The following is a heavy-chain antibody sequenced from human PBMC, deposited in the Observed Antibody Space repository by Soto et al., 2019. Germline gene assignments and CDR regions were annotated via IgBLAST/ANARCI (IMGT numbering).Heavy chain of an antibody. D-gene: IGHD3-10*01. CDR1: GFTFSSYG. CDR2: ISYDGSNK. J-gene: IGHJ4*02. Sequence: GGSLRLSCAASGFTFSSYGMHWVRQAPGKGLEWVAVISYDGSNKYYADSVKGRFTISRDNSKNTLYLQMNSLRAEDTAVYYCAKMGEDLFDYYGSGSPGYWGQGTLVTVSS. V-gene: IGHV3-30*18. CDR3: AKMGEDLFDYYGSGSPGY.